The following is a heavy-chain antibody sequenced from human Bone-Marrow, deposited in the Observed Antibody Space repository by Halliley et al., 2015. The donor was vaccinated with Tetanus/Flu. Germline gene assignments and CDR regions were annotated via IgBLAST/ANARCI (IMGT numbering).Heavy chain of an antibody. J-gene: IGHJ6*02. D-gene: IGHD2-21*01. CDR1: GFTFRNFW. CDR2: IDKDGSEI. CDR3: ARIKTPEGAYFSYYGMDV. Sequence: SLRLSCVGSGFTFRNFWMSWVRQAPGKGLEWVANIDKDGSEIYYVDSVKGRFTISRDNARNSLFLQMNSLRADDTGIYYCARIKTPEGAYFSYYGMDVWGQGTTVTVS. V-gene: IGHV3-7*05.